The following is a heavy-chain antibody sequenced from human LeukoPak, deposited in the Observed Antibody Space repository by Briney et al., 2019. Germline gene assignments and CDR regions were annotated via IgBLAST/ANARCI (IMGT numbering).Heavy chain of an antibody. CDR1: GGSISSYY. J-gene: IGHJ4*02. CDR3: ARGRSGYYGSGSHPGD. CDR2: IYTSGST. V-gene: IGHV4-4*07. Sequence: MASETLSLTCTVSGGSISSYYWSWIRQPAGKGLEWIGRIYTSGSTNYNPSLKSRVTISVDTSKNQFSLKLSSVTAADTAVYYCARGRSGYYGSGSHPGDWGQGTLVTVSS. D-gene: IGHD3-10*01.